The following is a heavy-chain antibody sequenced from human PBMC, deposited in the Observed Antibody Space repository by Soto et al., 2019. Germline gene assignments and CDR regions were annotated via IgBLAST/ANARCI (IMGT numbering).Heavy chain of an antibody. D-gene: IGHD6-13*01. CDR2: IYYSGST. V-gene: IGHV4-31*03. CDR3: ARTSSWAPDFDY. Sequence: PSETLSLTCTVSGGSISSGGYYWSWIRQHPGKGLEWIGYIYYSGSTYYNPSLKSRVTISVDTSKNQFSLKLSSVTAADTAVYYCARTSSWAPDFDYWGQGTLVTSPQ. CDR1: GGSISSGGYY. J-gene: IGHJ4*02.